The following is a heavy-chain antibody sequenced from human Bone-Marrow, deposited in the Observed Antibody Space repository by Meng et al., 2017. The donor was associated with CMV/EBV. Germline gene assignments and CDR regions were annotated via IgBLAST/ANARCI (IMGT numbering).Heavy chain of an antibody. V-gene: IGHV3-23*01. Sequence: SGFAFTSYALNWVRQTPGEGLEWVSTIYSAGAIIYYADSVKGRFATSRDNSKNMLYLQMDSLRVEDTAVYYCAKSRRSGSGSDFDYWGQGALVTVSS. CDR1: GFAFTSYA. CDR2: IYSAGAII. J-gene: IGHJ4*02. D-gene: IGHD3-10*01. CDR3: AKSRRSGSGSDFDY.